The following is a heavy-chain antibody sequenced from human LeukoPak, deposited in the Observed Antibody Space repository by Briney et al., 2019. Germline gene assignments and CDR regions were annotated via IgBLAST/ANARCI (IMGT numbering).Heavy chain of an antibody. J-gene: IGHJ3*02. D-gene: IGHD5-24*01. CDR1: GGSINNSNW. CDR3: ARDWIRGEMATSEGHAFDI. Sequence: SETLSLTCTVSGGSINNSNWWSWVRQPPGKGLEWIGEIYYSGSTNYNPSLKSRVTISVDKSKIRCSVQLSAVTAADTAVYYCARDWIRGEMATSEGHAFDIWGEGTMVTVS. CDR2: IYYSGST. V-gene: IGHV4-4*02.